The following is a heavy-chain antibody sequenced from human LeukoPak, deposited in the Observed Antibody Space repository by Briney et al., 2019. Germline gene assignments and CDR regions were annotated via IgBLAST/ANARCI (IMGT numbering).Heavy chain of an antibody. CDR2: INHSGST. CDR3: ASGLLGDY. CDR1: GGSFSGYY. Sequence: PSETLSLTCAVYGGSFSGYYWSWIRQPPGKGREWIGEINHSGSTNYNPSLKSRVTISVDTSKNHFSLKLSSVTAADTAVYYCASGLLGDYWGQGTLVTVSS. J-gene: IGHJ4*02. D-gene: IGHD5-18*01. V-gene: IGHV4-34*01.